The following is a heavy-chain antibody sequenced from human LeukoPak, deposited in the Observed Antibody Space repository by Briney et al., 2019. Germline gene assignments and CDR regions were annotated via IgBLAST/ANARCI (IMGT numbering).Heavy chain of an antibody. Sequence: GGSLRLSCAASGFTFSSYSMNWVRQAPGKGLEWVANIKQDGSEKYYVDSVKGRFTISRDNAKNSLYLQMNSLRAEDTAVYYCAKSMGFVDCFDYWGQGTLVTVSS. D-gene: IGHD2-21*01. CDR2: IKQDGSEK. J-gene: IGHJ4*02. CDR1: GFTFSSYS. CDR3: AKSMGFVDCFDY. V-gene: IGHV3-7*03.